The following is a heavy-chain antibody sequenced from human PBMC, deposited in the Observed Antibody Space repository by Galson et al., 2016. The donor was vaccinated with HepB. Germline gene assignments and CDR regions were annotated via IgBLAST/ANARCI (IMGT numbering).Heavy chain of an antibody. J-gene: IGHJ4*02. V-gene: IGHV3-74*01. CDR1: GFTFSNAW. D-gene: IGHD3-16*01. Sequence: SLRLSCAASGFTFSNAWMSWVRQAPGKGLVWISRINSDGSGTTYADSVKGRFTISRDNAKNTVYLQMDSLRAEDTAVYYCARVYDYVWVGSHFDYWGQGTLVTVSS. CDR2: INSDGSGT. CDR3: ARVYDYVWVGSHFDY.